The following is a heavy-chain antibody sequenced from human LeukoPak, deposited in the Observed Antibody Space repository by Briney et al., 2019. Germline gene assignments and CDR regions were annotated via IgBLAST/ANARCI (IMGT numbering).Heavy chain of an antibody. Sequence: GSLRLSCAASGFTFSSYGMHWVRQAPGKGLEWVAVISYDGSNKYYADSVKGRFTISRDNSKNTLYLQMNSLRAEDTAVYYCANTDFHFDYWGQGTLVTVSS. CDR2: ISYDGSNK. CDR1: GFTFSSYG. V-gene: IGHV3-30*18. CDR3: ANTDFHFDY. J-gene: IGHJ4*02. D-gene: IGHD2-21*02.